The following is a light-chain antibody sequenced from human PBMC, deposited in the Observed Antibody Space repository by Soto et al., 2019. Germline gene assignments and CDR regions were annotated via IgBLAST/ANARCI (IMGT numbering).Light chain of an antibody. CDR3: QQSYSQPLT. CDR1: QSISSS. J-gene: IGKJ4*01. Sequence: DVQMTQSPSSLSASVGDRVTITCRASQSISSSLNWYQQKPGKAPELLISAASSLQSGVPSRFSGSGSGTDFTLTISSLQPEDFATYYCQQSYSQPLTFGGGTKVEIK. V-gene: IGKV1-39*01. CDR2: AAS.